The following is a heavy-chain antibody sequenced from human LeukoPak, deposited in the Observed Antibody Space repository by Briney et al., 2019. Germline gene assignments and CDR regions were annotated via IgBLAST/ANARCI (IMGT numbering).Heavy chain of an antibody. CDR2: ISSSSSYI. CDR1: GFTFSSYS. CDR3: AREPRPRVVPAAMDY. Sequence: GGSLRLSCAASGFTFSSYSMNWVRQAPGKGLEWVSSISSSSSYIYYADSVKGRFTISRDNAKNSLYLQMNSLRAEDTAVYYCAREPRPRVVPAAMDYWGRGTLVTVSS. V-gene: IGHV3-21*01. J-gene: IGHJ4*02. D-gene: IGHD2-2*01.